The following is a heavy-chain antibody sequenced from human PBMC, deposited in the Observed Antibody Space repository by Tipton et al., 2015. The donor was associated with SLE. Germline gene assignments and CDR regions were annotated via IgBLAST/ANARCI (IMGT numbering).Heavy chain of an antibody. CDR3: ARIYRGADY. Sequence: RSLRLSCAASGFTFSSYAMHWVRQAPGKGLEWVAVISYDGSNKYYADSVKGRFTISRDNSKNTLYLQMNSLRVEDTALYYCARIYRGADYWGQGTMVAVSS. D-gene: IGHD3-10*01. CDR1: GFTFSSYA. CDR2: ISYDGSNK. J-gene: IGHJ4*02. V-gene: IGHV3-30*04.